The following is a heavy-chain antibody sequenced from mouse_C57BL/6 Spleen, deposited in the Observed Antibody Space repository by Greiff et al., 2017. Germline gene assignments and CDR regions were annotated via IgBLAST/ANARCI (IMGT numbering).Heavy chain of an antibody. CDR1: GFTFSNYW. CDR2: IRLKSDNYAT. D-gene: IGHD1-1*01. J-gene: IGHJ2*01. Sequence: EVQLQESGGGLVQPGGSMKLSCVASGFTFSNYWMNWVRQSPEKGLEWVAQIRLKSDNYATHYAESVKGRFTISRDDSKSSVYLQMNNLRAEDTGIYYCTGRESYYGSTYFDYWGQGTTLTVSS. CDR3: TGRESYYGSTYFDY. V-gene: IGHV6-3*01.